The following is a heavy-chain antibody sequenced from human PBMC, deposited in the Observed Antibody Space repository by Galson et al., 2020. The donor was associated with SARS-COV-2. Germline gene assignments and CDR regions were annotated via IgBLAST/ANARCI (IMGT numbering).Heavy chain of an antibody. V-gene: IGHV2-70*01. CDR1: GFSLSTSGMC. CDR3: ARSAGGYYYDSSGYYYPPNACYCGMDV. D-gene: IGHD3-22*01. CDR2: IDWDDDK. Sequence: SGPTLVKPTQTLTLTCTFSGFSLSTSGMCVSWIRQPPGNALEWLALIDWDDDKYYSTSLNPRLTISKDTSKNQVVLTMTNMDPVDPATYYCARSAGGYYYDSSGYYYPPNACYCGMDVWGQGTTVTVSS. J-gene: IGHJ6*02.